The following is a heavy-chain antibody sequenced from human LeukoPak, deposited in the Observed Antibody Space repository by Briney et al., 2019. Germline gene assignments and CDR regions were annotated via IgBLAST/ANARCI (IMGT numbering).Heavy chain of an antibody. V-gene: IGHV3-9*01. J-gene: IGHJ6*02. CDR1: GFTFDDYA. Sequence: GGSLRLSCAASGFTFDDYAMHWVRQAPGKGLEWVSGISWNSGSIGYADSVKGRFTFSRDNAKNSLYLQMNSLRAEDTAVYYCARMAGGSSWYREYYYYYGMDVWGQGTTVTVSS. CDR3: ARMAGGSSWYREYYYYYGMDV. D-gene: IGHD6-13*01. CDR2: ISWNSGSI.